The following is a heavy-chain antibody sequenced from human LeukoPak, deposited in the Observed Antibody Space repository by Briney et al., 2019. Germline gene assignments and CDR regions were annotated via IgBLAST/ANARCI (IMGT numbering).Heavy chain of an antibody. CDR1: GYTFTSYD. D-gene: IGHD2-2*01. V-gene: IGHV1-8*01. CDR2: MNPNSGNT. Sequence: GASVKVSCKASGYTFTSYDINWVRQATGQGLEWMGWMNPNSGNTGYALKFQGRVTMTRNTSISTAYMELSSLRSEDTAVYYCARAALRDIVVVPAEPDVWGQGTTVTVS. J-gene: IGHJ6*02. CDR3: ARAALRDIVVVPAEPDV.